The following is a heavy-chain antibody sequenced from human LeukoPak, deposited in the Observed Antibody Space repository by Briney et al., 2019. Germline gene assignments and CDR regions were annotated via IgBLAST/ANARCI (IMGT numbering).Heavy chain of an antibody. CDR2: IYSGGST. CDR3: ARDRFTAFDI. J-gene: IGHJ3*02. V-gene: IGHV3-53*01. CDR1: GFTVSSNY. Sequence: GGSLRLSCAASGFTVSSNYMNWVRQAPGKGLEWVSVIYSGGSTYYADSVKGRFTISRDNSKNTLYLQMNSLRAEDTAVYYCARDRFTAFDIWGQETMVTVSS.